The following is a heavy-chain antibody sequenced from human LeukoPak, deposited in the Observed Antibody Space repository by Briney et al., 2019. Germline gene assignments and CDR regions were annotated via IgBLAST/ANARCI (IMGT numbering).Heavy chain of an antibody. CDR3: SGGVTPIEY. CDR1: GFTFSNYA. J-gene: IGHJ4*02. Sequence: GSLRLSCTTSGFTFSNYAVSWVRQAPGKGLEWVGFIRSKAYGGTTEYAASVKGRFTISRDDSKAIAYLHMNSLKTDDTAVYYCSGGVTPIEYWGQGTLVTVSS. CDR2: IRSKAYGGTT. V-gene: IGHV3-49*04. D-gene: IGHD2-21*02.